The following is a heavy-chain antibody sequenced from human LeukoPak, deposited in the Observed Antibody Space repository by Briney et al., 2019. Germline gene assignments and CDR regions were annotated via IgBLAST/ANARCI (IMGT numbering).Heavy chain of an antibody. D-gene: IGHD6-19*01. V-gene: IGHV3-11*06. Sequence: LSLTCAVYGGSFSGYYWSWVRQAPGKGLEWVSYISGGSSFTYYVDSVKGRFTFSRDNAKNSLYLQMNSLRAEDTAVYYCARDLGYSSGPNYWGQGTRVTVSS. CDR1: GGSFSGYY. J-gene: IGHJ4*02. CDR3: ARDLGYSSGPNY. CDR2: ISGGSSFT.